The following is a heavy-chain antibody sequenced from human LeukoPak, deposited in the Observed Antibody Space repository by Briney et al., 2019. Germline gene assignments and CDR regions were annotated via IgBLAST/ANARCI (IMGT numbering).Heavy chain of an antibody. CDR1: GFTFNSYW. D-gene: IGHD3-10*01. J-gene: IGHJ4*02. CDR2: INSDGSST. CDR3: VKRGPGNCYTH. Sequence: GGSLRLSCAASGFTFNSYWMHWVRQVPGKGLVWVSRINSDGSSTSYADSVKGRFTISRDNSKNTLYLQMSSLRSEDTAVYYCVKRGPGNCYTHWGQGTLVTVSS. V-gene: IGHV3-74*01.